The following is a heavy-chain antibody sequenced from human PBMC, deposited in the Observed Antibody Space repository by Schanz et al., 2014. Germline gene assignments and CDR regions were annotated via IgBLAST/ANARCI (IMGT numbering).Heavy chain of an antibody. CDR2: ITYNGGTI. J-gene: IGHJ2*01. V-gene: IGHV3-11*01. CDR1: GFIFSDYY. Sequence: QVQLVESGGGLVKPGGSLRLSCAASGFIFSDYYMAWIRQAPGKGLEWISYITYNGGTIYYADSVKGRFTISRDNTKNSLFLQLNSLRADDTAVYYCARNRGSGGQNWYFDLWGRGTLVTVSS. CDR3: ARNRGSGGQNWYFDL. D-gene: IGHD1-26*01.